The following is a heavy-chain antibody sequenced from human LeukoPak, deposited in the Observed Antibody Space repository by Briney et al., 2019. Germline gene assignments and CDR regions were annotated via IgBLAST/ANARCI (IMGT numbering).Heavy chain of an antibody. J-gene: IGHJ4*02. D-gene: IGHD3-22*01. Sequence: TGGSPRLSCAASGFTFSGYWMSWVRQAPGKGLEWVANINLDGSVIHYVDSAKGRFTIPRDNAKNSLYLQMNYLRAEDTALYYCATSDDSSGSDWGQGTLVTVSS. CDR2: INLDGSVI. V-gene: IGHV3-7*01. CDR3: ATSDDSSGSD. CDR1: GFTFSGYW.